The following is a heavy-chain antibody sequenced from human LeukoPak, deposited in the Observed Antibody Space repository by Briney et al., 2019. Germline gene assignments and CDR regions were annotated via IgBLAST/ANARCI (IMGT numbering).Heavy chain of an antibody. D-gene: IGHD7-27*01. CDR2: ITTSDGNT. CDR1: GFTFSSYT. Sequence: GGSLRLSCAASGFTFSSYTMSWVRQAPGKGLEWVSTITTSDGNTYCADSVKGRFTVSRDNSKNTLFLQMNSLRAEDAAVYYCAKDGGLWVSAHWGDSWGRGTLVTVSS. J-gene: IGHJ4*02. CDR3: AKDGGLWVSAHWGDS. V-gene: IGHV3-23*01.